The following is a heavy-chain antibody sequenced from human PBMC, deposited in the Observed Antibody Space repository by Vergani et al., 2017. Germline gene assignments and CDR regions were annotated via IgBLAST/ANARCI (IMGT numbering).Heavy chain of an antibody. CDR2: IYYSGST. J-gene: IGHJ6*03. CDR3: ARVRVGYYGSGSEHIDV. CDR1: GGSISSYY. Sequence: QVQLQESGPGLVKPSETLSLTCTVSGGSISSYYWSWIRQPPGKGLEWIGYIYYSGSTNYNPSLKSRVTISVDTSKNQFSLKLSSVTAADTAVYYCARVRVGYYGSGSEHIDVWGKGTTVTVSS. D-gene: IGHD3-10*01. V-gene: IGHV4-59*01.